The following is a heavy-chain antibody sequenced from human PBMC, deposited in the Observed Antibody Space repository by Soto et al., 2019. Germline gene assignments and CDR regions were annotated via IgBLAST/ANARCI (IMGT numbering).Heavy chain of an antibody. CDR3: ARVGGLAARTFDY. D-gene: IGHD6-6*01. J-gene: IGHJ4*02. Sequence: GGFRKPPGKGMEWIGYIYYSGSNNYNPSLKSRVTISVDTSKNQFSLNLRSMSPADTAVYYCARVGGLAARTFDYWGPGTLVTVSS. CDR2: IYYSGSN. V-gene: IGHV4-59*01.